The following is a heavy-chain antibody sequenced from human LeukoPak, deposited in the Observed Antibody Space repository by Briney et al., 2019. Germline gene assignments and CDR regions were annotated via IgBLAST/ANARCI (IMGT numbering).Heavy chain of an antibody. V-gene: IGHV3-7*03. D-gene: IGHD6-19*01. CDR3: ARDSATYSSGWQYDY. CDR2: IKQDGSEK. J-gene: IGHJ4*02. CDR1: GFTFSSYW. Sequence: GGSLRLSCAASGFTFSSYWMSWVRQAPGKGLEWVANIKQDGSEKHYVDSVKGRFTISRDNAKNSLYLQMNSLRAEDTAVYYCARDSATYSSGWQYDYWGQGTLVTVSS.